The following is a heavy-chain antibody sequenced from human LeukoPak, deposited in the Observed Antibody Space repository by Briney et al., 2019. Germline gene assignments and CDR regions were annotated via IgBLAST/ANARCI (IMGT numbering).Heavy chain of an antibody. J-gene: IGHJ4*02. D-gene: IGHD4-11*01. CDR1: GFTFSSYE. CDR3: ARDPTFFDY. Sequence: GGSLRLSCAASGFTFSSYEMNWVRQASGKGLEWVSYIGSRGSIKYYADSVKGRFTISRDNAKNSLYLQMNSLRAVDTAVYYCARDPTFFDYWGQGTLVTVSS. V-gene: IGHV3-48*03. CDR2: IGSRGSIK.